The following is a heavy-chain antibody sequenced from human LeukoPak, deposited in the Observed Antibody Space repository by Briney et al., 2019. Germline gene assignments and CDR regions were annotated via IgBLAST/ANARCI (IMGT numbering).Heavy chain of an antibody. CDR1: GGSISSYY. J-gene: IGHJ4*02. V-gene: IGHV4-4*09. D-gene: IGHD5-24*01. CDR2: IYTSGST. Sequence: SETLSLTCTVSGGSISSYYWSWIRQPPGKGLEWIGYIYTSGSTNYNPSLKSRVTISVGTSKNQFSLKLSSVTAADTAVYYCARLRDGYNLDYWGQGTLVTVSS. CDR3: ARLRDGYNLDY.